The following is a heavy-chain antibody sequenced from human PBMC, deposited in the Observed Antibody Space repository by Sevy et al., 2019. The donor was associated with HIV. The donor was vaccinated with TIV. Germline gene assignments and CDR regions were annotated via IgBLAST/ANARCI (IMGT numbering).Heavy chain of an antibody. CDR1: GFNFGDYV. CDR3: TRATYYYDSGSYYGMDV. Sequence: GGSLRLSCRASGFNFGDYVMSWFRQAPGKVLEWVGFIRSKAYGETTEYAASVRGRIIISRDDSKGIAYLRMNSLKIEDTGRYYCTRATYYYDSGSYYGMDVWGQGTTVTVSS. J-gene: IGHJ6*02. D-gene: IGHD3-10*01. V-gene: IGHV3-49*03. CDR2: IRSKAYGETT.